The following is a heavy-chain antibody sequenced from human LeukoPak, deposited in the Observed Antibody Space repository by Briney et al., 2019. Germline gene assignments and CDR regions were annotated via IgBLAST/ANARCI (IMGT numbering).Heavy chain of an antibody. CDR1: GCSFTSYW. CDR2: IYPGDSDT. CDR3: ANTYYYDSSPHDAFDI. Sequence: GESLKISCKGSGCSFTSYWIGWVRQMPGKGLEWMGIIYPGDSDTRYSPSFQGQVTISADKSISTAYLQWSSLKASDTAMYYCANTYYYDSSPHDAFDIWGQGTMVTVS. J-gene: IGHJ3*02. D-gene: IGHD3-22*01. V-gene: IGHV5-51*01.